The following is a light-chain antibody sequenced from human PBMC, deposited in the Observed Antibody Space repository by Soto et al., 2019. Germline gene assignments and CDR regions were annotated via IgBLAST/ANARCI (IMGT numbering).Light chain of an antibody. Sequence: EIVMTQSPATLSVSPGERATLSCRASQSVSSNLAWYQQKPGQAPRLLIYGASTRATGIPDRFSGSGSGTEFTLTISSLQSEDFAVYYCQQYNNWPPLTFGGGTKVESK. J-gene: IGKJ4*02. CDR1: QSVSSN. CDR3: QQYNNWPPLT. CDR2: GAS. V-gene: IGKV3-15*01.